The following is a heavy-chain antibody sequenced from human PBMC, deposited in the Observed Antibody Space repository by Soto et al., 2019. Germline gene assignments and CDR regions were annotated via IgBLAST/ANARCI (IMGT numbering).Heavy chain of an antibody. CDR1: GDSVSSNTAS. CDR3: AKGDNLGPKTGYAFHP. D-gene: IGHD5-12*01. Sequence: QTLSLTCVISGDSVSSNTASWNWIRQSPSRGLEWLGRTYFRSKWYNDYAVSVKSRIIINPDTSNNQFSLQLNSVTPEDTAVYFCAKGDNLGPKTGYAFHPWGQGIIVTVSS. J-gene: IGHJ5*02. V-gene: IGHV6-1*01. CDR2: TYFRSKWYN.